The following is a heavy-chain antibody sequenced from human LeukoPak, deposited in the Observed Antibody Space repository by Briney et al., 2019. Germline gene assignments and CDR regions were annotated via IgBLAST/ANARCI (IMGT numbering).Heavy chain of an antibody. CDR1: GGSISRGSYY. V-gene: IGHV4-61*02. CDR2: IYTSGST. Sequence: PSETLSLTCTVSGGSISRGSYYWSWTRQPAGKGLEWIGRIYTSGSTNYNPSLKSRVTISVDTSKNQFSLKLSSVTAADTAVYYCARDLGGTLAFDIWGQGTMVTVSS. D-gene: IGHD1-1*01. CDR3: ARDLGGTLAFDI. J-gene: IGHJ3*02.